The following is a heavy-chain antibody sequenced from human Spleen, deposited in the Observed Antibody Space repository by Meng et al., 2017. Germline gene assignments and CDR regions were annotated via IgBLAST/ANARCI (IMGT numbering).Heavy chain of an antibody. J-gene: IGHJ4*02. CDR1: ADSISSYY. CDR3: ATSFNGYAFDY. D-gene: IGHD5-12*01. V-gene: IGHV4-59*01. CDR2: IYYSGST. Sequence: QGPVPASGPGLMAPSGALSLTCTISADSISSYYWSWIRQPPGKGLEWIGYIYYSGSTNYNPSLKSRVTVLADTSKNHFSLRLSSVTAADTAVYYCATSFNGYAFDYWGQGALVTVSS.